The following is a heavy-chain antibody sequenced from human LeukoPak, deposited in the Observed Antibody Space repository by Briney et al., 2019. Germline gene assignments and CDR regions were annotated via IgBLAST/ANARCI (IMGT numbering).Heavy chain of an antibody. V-gene: IGHV3-7*01. CDR2: INQDESEE. CDR1: GFTFSSYW. CDR3: ARDRGYSTFDC. D-gene: IGHD4-11*01. J-gene: IGHJ4*02. Sequence: GGSLRLSCAAFGFTFSSYWMSWVRQAPGEGLEWVANINQDESEENFVDSVKGRFSISRDNAKRSVYLQMNSLRAEDTAMYYCARDRGYSTFDCWGQGTLVTVSS.